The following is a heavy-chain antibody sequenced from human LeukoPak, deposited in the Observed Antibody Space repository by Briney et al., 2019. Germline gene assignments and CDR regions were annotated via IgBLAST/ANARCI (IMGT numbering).Heavy chain of an antibody. V-gene: IGHV1-46*01. CDR2: INPSGGST. CDR3: ARGLAARADANWFDP. J-gene: IGHJ5*02. CDR1: GYTFTSYY. Sequence: ASVKVSCKASGYTFTSYYMHWVRQAPGQGLERMGIINPSGGSTSYAQKFQGRVTMTRDTSTSTVYMELSNLRSEDTAVYYCARGLAARADANWFDPWGQGTLVTVSS. D-gene: IGHD6-6*01.